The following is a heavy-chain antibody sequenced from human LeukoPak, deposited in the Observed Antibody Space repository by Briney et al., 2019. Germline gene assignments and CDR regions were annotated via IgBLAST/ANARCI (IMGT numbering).Heavy chain of an antibody. J-gene: IGHJ3*02. CDR2: IYYSGST. CDR1: GGSMRGYY. V-gene: IGHV4-59*12. Sequence: SETLSLTCTVSGGSMRGYYWSWIRQPPGKGLEWIGYIYYSGSTTYNPSLKSRVTISVDTSKNQFSLMLTSVTAADTAVYYCARFRRNYYDSSGSLTFDIWGQGTMVTVSS. CDR3: ARFRRNYYDSSGSLTFDI. D-gene: IGHD3-22*01.